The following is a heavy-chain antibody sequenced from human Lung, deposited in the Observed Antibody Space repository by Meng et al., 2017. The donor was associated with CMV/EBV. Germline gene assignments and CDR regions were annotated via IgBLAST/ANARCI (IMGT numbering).Heavy chain of an antibody. CDR1: DSTFSNYG. J-gene: IGHJ6*02. D-gene: IGHD3-3*01. CDR3: ARSDDFWSGYYRGRRDYYYYGMDV. V-gene: IGHV3-33*01. CDR2: IANDGGNK. Sequence: GESLKISCAASDSTFSNYGLHWVRQAPGKGLEWVAFIANDGGNKYYGDSVKGRFTISRDNAKNSLYLQMNSLRAEDTAVYYCARSDDFWSGYYRGRRDYYYYGMDVWGQGTXVTVSS.